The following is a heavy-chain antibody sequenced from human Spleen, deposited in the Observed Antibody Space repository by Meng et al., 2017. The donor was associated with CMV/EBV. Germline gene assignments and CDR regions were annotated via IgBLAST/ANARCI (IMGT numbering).Heavy chain of an antibody. Sequence: ISLRSSYWGCLRQPPGKGLEWIGSIYYSGSTYYNPSLKSRVTISVDTSKNQFSLKLSSVTAADTAVYYCARHVLGYCSSTSCSTPDYWGQGTLVTVSS. V-gene: IGHV4-39*01. CDR3: ARHVLGYCSSTSCSTPDY. J-gene: IGHJ4*02. CDR1: ISLRSSY. CDR2: IYYSGST. D-gene: IGHD2-2*01.